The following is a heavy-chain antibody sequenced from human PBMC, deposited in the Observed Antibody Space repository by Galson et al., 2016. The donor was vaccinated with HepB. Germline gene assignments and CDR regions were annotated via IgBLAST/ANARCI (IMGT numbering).Heavy chain of an antibody. Sequence: SLRLSCATSGFTFRRSAMAWVRQAPGKGLEWVSAINHSGGSAYYSDSLRGRFTISRDNSSNILYLQMDRLRVDDTAVYYCVKDPFPGWGPNWFDPWGQGNLVTVSS. CDR1: GFTFRRSA. J-gene: IGHJ5*02. D-gene: IGHD1-14*01. V-gene: IGHV3-23*01. CDR2: INHSGGSA. CDR3: VKDPFPGWGPNWFDP.